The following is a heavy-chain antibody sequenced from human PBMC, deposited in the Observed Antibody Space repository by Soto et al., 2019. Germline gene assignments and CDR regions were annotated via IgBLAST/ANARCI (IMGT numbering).Heavy chain of an antibody. CDR2: IQPDGSEN. D-gene: IGHD1-26*01. CDR3: ARALYSGSYWFDY. CDR1: GFTFSTSW. V-gene: IGHV3-7*01. J-gene: IGHJ4*02. Sequence: EVQLVESGGGLVQPGGSLRLSCAASGFTFSTSWMSWVRQAPGKWLEWVANIQPDGSENYYVDSVKGLFTISRDNAENSLYLQMNSLRAEDTAVYYCARALYSGSYWFDYWGQGTLVTVSS.